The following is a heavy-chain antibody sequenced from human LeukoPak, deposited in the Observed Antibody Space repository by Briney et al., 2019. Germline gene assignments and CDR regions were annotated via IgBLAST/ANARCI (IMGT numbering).Heavy chain of an antibody. D-gene: IGHD3-3*02. J-gene: IGHJ4*02. CDR2: ISTSDGAI. CDR3: ARVEDVSIN. V-gene: IGHV3-48*04. Sequence: GRSLRLSCAASGFTFSSYGMHWVRQAPGKGLEWVSYISTSDGAIKYADSVRGRFTISRDNAKNSLYLQMSSLRAEDTAVYYCARVEDVSINWGQGTLVTVSS. CDR1: GFTFSSYG.